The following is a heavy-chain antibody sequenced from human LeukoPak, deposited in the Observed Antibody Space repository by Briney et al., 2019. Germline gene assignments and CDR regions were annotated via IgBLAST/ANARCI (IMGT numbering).Heavy chain of an antibody. V-gene: IGHV3-43*02. J-gene: IGHJ4*02. Sequence: GGSLRLSCAASGFPFCDYSMNWVRQAPGEGLEWVSLISADGGSAFSADSVKGRFSISRDNSKNSLYLQMDSLRSEDTAMYYCAKESGKFDYWGQGTLVVVSS. CDR3: AKESGKFDY. CDR1: GFPFCDYS. CDR2: ISADGGSA.